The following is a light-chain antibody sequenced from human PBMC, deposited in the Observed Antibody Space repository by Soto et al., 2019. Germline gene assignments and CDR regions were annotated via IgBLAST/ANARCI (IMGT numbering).Light chain of an antibody. Sequence: QLVLTQSPSASASLGASVKLTCTLSSGHSSYAIAWHQQQPEKGPRYLMKLNSDGSHSKGDGISDRFSGFKSANTAYLTISGVQPEDEADYHCSSYTTIKTVVFGGGTKLTVL. J-gene: IGLJ2*01. CDR1: SGHSSYA. CDR2: LNSDGSH. V-gene: IGLV4-69*01. CDR3: SSYTTIKTVV.